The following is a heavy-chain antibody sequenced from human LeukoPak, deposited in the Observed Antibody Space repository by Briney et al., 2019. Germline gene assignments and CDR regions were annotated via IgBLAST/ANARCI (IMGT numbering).Heavy chain of an antibody. CDR3: ARDSSSWFLDY. CDR1: GGSISSGSYY. CDR2: IYTSGST. D-gene: IGHD6-13*01. Sequence: SETLSLTCTVSGGSISSGSYYWSWIRQPAGKGLEWIGRIYTSGSTNYNPSLKSRVTISVDTSKNQFSLKLSSVTAADTAVYYCARDSSSWFLDYCGQGTPVTVSS. V-gene: IGHV4-61*02. J-gene: IGHJ4*02.